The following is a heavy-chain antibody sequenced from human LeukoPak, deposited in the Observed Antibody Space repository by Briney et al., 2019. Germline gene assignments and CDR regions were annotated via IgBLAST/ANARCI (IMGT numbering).Heavy chain of an antibody. CDR1: GYTFTSYD. J-gene: IGHJ3*02. CDR3: ARGSSVAKGGAFDI. D-gene: IGHD2-15*01. CDR2: MNPNSGNT. Sequence: ASVKVSCKASGYTFTSYDINWVRQATGQGLEWMGWMNPNSGNTGYAQKFQGRVTMTRNTSISTAYMELSSLGSEDTAVYYCARGSSVAKGGAFDIWGQGTMVTVSS. V-gene: IGHV1-8*01.